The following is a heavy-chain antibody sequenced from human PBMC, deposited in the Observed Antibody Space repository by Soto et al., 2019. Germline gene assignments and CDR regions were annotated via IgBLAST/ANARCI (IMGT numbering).Heavy chain of an antibody. D-gene: IGHD6-6*01. J-gene: IGHJ5*02. CDR3: ARDPYYSSSWGWFGP. V-gene: IGHV4-4*02. CDR2: IYHSGST. Sequence: SETLSLTCAVSGGSISSSNWWSWVRQPPGKGLEWIGEIYHSGSTNYNPSLKSRVTISVDKSKNQFSLKLSSVTAADTAVYYCARDPYYSSSWGWFGPWGQGTLVTVSS. CDR1: GGSISSSNW.